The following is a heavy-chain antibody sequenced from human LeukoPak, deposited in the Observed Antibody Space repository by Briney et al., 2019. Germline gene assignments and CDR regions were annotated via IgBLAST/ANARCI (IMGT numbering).Heavy chain of an antibody. CDR3: TKLARAPRDFDY. V-gene: IGHV3-72*01. CDR1: GFTFSSYE. J-gene: IGHJ4*01. Sequence: GGSLRLSCAASGFTFSSYEMNWVRQAPGKGLEWVGRSRDKGNSYTTAYAASVRGRFTISRDDSKNSLYLQMNSLKIEDTAVYYCTKLARAPRDFDYWGQGTLVTVSS. D-gene: IGHD3-10*01. CDR2: SRDKGNSYTT.